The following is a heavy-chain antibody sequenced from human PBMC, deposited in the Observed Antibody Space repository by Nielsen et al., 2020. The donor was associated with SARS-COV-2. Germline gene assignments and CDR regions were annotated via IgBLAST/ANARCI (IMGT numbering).Heavy chain of an antibody. CDR2: INAGNGNT. J-gene: IGHJ4*02. CDR3: ARSRGCSATSCFFDY. V-gene: IGHV1-3*01. Sequence: ASVKVSCKASGYTFTSYAMHWVRQAPGQRLEWMGWINAGNGNTKYSQKFQGRVTITRDTSASTAYMELSGLSSEDTAVYYCARSRGCSATSCFFDYWGQGALVTVFS. CDR1: GYTFTSYA. D-gene: IGHD2-2*01.